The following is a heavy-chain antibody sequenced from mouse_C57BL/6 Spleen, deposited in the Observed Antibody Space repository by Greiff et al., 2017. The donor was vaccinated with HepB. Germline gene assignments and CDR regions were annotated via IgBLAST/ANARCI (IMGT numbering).Heavy chain of an antibody. CDR2: IYPGDGDT. CDR1: GYAFSSSW. CDR3: ARTGPGAMDY. J-gene: IGHJ4*01. D-gene: IGHD4-1*01. V-gene: IGHV1-82*01. Sequence: VKLQESGPELVKPGASVKISCKASGYAFSSSWMNWVKQRPGKGLEWIGRIYPGDGDTNYNGKFKGKATLTADKSSSTAYMQLSSLTSEDSAVYFCARTGPGAMDYWGQGTSVTVSS.